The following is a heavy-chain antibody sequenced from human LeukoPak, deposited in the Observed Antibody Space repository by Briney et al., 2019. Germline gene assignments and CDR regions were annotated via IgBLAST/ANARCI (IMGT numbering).Heavy chain of an antibody. D-gene: IGHD2-2*02. Sequence: GASVKVSCKASGYTFTSYAMNWVRQAPGQGLEWMGWINTNTGNPTYAQGFTGRFVFSLDTSVSTAYLQISSLKAEDTAVYYCARDRKVYCSSTSCYNNWFDPWGQGTLVTVSS. CDR3: ARDRKVYCSSTSCYNNWFDP. V-gene: IGHV7-4-1*02. CDR2: INTNTGNP. CDR1: GYTFTSYA. J-gene: IGHJ5*02.